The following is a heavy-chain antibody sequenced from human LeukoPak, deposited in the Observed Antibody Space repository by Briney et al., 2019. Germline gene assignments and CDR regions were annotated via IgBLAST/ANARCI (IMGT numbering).Heavy chain of an antibody. V-gene: IGHV3-66*01. J-gene: IGHJ5*02. Sequence: PGGSLRLSCAASEFTFSSYAMTWVRQAPGKGLEWVSLIYSGGSTYYADSVKGRFTISRDNSKNTLYLQMNSLRAEDTAVYYCARGSKRDTAMDYNWFDPWGQGTLVTVSS. CDR1: EFTFSSYA. D-gene: IGHD5-18*01. CDR2: IYSGGST. CDR3: ARGSKRDTAMDYNWFDP.